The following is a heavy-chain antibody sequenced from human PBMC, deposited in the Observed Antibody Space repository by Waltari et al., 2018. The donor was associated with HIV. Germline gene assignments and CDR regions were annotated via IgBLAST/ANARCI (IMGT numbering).Heavy chain of an antibody. CDR2: IKTKGDGEAT. J-gene: IGHJ4*02. CDR1: GFNLNCVW. CDR3: TSEEDYGSGSHFDY. V-gene: IGHV3-15*06. D-gene: IGHD3-10*01. Sequence: EVQLVESGGDLLKPGGCLRLSCAASGFNLNCVWMSWVRQAPGKGMEWVGRIKTKGDGEATNYAAAVKGRFTISRDDSKNTVYLQMNSLKIEDTAVYYCTSEEDYGSGSHFDYWGQGTLVTVSS.